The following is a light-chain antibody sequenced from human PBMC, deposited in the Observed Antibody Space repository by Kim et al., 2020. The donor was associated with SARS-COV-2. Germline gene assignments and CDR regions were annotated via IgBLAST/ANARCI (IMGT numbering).Light chain of an antibody. J-gene: IGLJ2*01. CDR1: SSNIGSNT. CDR3: STWDDSLNGPV. Sequence: GHRVTISCSGGSSNIGSNTVTWYQQLPGTAPKLLLYSNNQRPSGVPDRFSGSKSGTSASLAISGLQSEDEADYYCSTWDDSLNGPVFGGGTQLTVL. V-gene: IGLV1-44*01. CDR2: SNN.